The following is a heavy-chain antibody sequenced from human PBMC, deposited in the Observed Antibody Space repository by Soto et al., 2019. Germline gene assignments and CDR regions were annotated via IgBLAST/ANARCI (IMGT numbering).Heavy chain of an antibody. CDR3: ARRRYMDV. CDR2: IYYSGST. Sequence: QLQLQESGPGLVKPSETLSLTCTVSGGSITSISYYWGWIRQPPGKGLGWIGSIYYSGSTYYNPSLKSRVTISVDTSKNQFSLKLSSVTAADTAVYYCARRRYMDVWGQGTTVTVSS. CDR1: GGSITSISYY. J-gene: IGHJ6*02. D-gene: IGHD3-16*02. V-gene: IGHV4-39*01.